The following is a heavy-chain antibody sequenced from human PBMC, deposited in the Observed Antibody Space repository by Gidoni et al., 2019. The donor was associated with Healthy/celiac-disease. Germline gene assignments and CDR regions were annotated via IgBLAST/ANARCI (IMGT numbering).Heavy chain of an antibody. CDR3: ARDAQVGATDYFDY. CDR1: GFTFSSYA. Sequence: QVQLVESGGGVVQPGRSLRLSCSASGFTFSSYAMHWVRQAPGKGLEWVAVISYEGSNKYYADSVKGRFTISRDNSKNTLYLQMNSLRAEDTAVYYCARDAQVGATDYFDYWGQGTLVTVSS. J-gene: IGHJ4*02. CDR2: ISYEGSNK. V-gene: IGHV3-30-3*01. D-gene: IGHD1-26*01.